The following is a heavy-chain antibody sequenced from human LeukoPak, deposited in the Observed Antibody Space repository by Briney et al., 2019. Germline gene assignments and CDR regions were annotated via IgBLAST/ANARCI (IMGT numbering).Heavy chain of an antibody. Sequence: SVKVSCKASGGTFSSYAISWVRQAPGQGLEGMGRIIPILGIANYAQKFQGRVTITADKSTSTAYMELSSLRSEDTAVYYCARGILGSPDDYWGQGTLVTVSS. CDR3: ARGILGSPDDY. V-gene: IGHV1-69*04. D-gene: IGHD1-26*01. CDR2: IIPILGIA. J-gene: IGHJ4*02. CDR1: GGTFSSYA.